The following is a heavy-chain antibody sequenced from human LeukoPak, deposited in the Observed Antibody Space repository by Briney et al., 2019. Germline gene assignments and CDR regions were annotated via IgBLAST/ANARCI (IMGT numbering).Heavy chain of an antibody. J-gene: IGHJ3*02. CDR1: GGSFSGYY. CDR2: INHSGST. Sequence: SETLSLTCAVYGGSFSGYYWSWIRQPPGKGLEWIGEINHSGSTNYNPSLKSRVTISVDTCKNQFSLKLSSVTAADTAVYYCARATERWLHVKAFDIWGQGTMVTVSS. D-gene: IGHD5-24*01. V-gene: IGHV4-34*01. CDR3: ARATERWLHVKAFDI.